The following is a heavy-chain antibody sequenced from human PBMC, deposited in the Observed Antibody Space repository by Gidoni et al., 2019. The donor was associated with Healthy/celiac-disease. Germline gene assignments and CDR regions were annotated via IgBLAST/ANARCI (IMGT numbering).Heavy chain of an antibody. D-gene: IGHD1-1*01. Sequence: QVQLVQSGAEVKKPGASVKVSCKASGYTFTSSYMPWVRQAPGQGLEWMGIINPSGGSTSYAQKFQGRVTMTRDTSTSTVYMELSSLRSEDTAVYYCAILEPDAFDIWGQGTMVTVSS. V-gene: IGHV1-46*01. CDR2: INPSGGST. J-gene: IGHJ3*02. CDR1: GYTFTSSY. CDR3: AILEPDAFDI.